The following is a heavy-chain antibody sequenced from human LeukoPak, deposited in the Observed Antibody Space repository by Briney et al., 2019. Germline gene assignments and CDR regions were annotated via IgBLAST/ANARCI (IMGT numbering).Heavy chain of an antibody. CDR2: IYSGGST. J-gene: IGHJ4*02. CDR1: GFTVSSNY. Sequence: GGSLRLPCAASGFTVSSNYMSWVRQAPGKGLEWVSVIYSGGSTYYADSVKGRFTISRDNSKNTLYLQMNSLRAEDTAVYYCARHILTGYFFDYWGQGTLVTVSS. D-gene: IGHD3-9*01. V-gene: IGHV3-53*01. CDR3: ARHILTGYFFDY.